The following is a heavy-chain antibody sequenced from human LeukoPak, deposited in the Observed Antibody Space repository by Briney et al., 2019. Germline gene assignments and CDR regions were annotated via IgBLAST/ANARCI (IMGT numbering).Heavy chain of an antibody. CDR3: AGSAIAVAGQYYYGMDV. Sequence: ASVKVSCKASGFTFTSSAVQWVRQARGQRLEWIGWIVVGSGNTNYAQKSQERVTITRDMSTSTAYMELSSLRSEDTAVYYCAGSAIAVAGQYYYGMDVWGKGTTVTVSS. CDR2: IVVGSGNT. D-gene: IGHD6-19*01. CDR1: GFTFTSSA. V-gene: IGHV1-58*01. J-gene: IGHJ6*04.